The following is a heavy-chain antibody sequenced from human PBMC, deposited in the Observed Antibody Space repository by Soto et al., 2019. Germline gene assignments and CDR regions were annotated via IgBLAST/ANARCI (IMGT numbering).Heavy chain of an antibody. CDR2: IYSGGST. Sequence: EVQLAESGGGLVQPGGSLRLSCAASGFTVSTKYMSWVRQAPGKGLEWVSVIYSGGSTFYADSVRGRFTISRDNSKNTVNLQMNSLRAEDTGVYYCARDPWAADYWGQGTLVTVSS. J-gene: IGHJ4*02. CDR3: ARDPWAADY. D-gene: IGHD3-16*01. V-gene: IGHV3-66*01. CDR1: GFTVSTKY.